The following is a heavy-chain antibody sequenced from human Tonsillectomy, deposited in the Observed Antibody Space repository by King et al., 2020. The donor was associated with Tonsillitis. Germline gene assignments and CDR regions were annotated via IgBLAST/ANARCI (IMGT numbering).Heavy chain of an antibody. CDR2: FGGSGSDT. J-gene: IGHJ3*02. D-gene: IGHD3-22*01. CDR3: AKARDYYDGRDYYGGDVFDI. V-gene: IGHV3-23*04. Sequence: VQLVESGGGLVQPGGSLRLSCAASGFTFSSYAMSWVRQAPGKGLEWVSSFGGSGSDTYYADSVKGRFTISRDNSKNTLYLQLNSLRGEDTAVYHCAKARDYYDGRDYYGGDVFDIWGQGTMVTVSS. CDR1: GFTFSSYA.